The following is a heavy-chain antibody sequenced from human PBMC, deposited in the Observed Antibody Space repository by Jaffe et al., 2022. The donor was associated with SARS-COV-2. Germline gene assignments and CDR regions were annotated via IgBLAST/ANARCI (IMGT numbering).Heavy chain of an antibody. D-gene: IGHD3-3*01. CDR2: IHHSGST. CDR1: GGSISGYY. CDR3: AREQKGEVGFWSGSFKKTSYNWFDP. Sequence: QVQLQESGPGLVKPSETLSLTCTVSGGSISGYYWNWIRQPPGKGLEYIGNIHHSGSTNYNPSLKSRVTISVDTSKNQFALKLSSVTAADTAVYYCAREQKGEVGFWSGSFKKTSYNWFDPWGQGILVTVSS. V-gene: IGHV4-59*01. J-gene: IGHJ5*02.